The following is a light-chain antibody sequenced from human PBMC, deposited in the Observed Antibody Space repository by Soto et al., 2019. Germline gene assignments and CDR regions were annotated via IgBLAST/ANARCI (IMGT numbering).Light chain of an antibody. Sequence: DIQMTQSPSSLSASVGDRVPITCRASQRISTSLNWYQQKLGKAPKLLIYATSSLQSGVPSRFSGSGSGTDFTLAISNLQPEDFGVYYCQQSYSSLRTFGQGTKVDIK. J-gene: IGKJ1*01. CDR2: ATS. CDR3: QQSYSSLRT. V-gene: IGKV1-39*01. CDR1: QRISTS.